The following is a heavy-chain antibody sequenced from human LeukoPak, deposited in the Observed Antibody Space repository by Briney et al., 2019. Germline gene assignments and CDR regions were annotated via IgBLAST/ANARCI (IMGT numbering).Heavy chain of an antibody. V-gene: IGHV4-34*01. CDR1: GGSFSGYY. CDR2: INHSGST. J-gene: IGHJ3*02. D-gene: IGHD2-2*02. Sequence: SETLSLTCAVYGGSFSGYYWSWIRQPPGKGLEWIGEINHSGSTNYNPSLKSRVTISVDTSKNQFSLKLSAVTAADTAVYYCASLLYPPDIWGQGTMVTVSS. CDR3: ASLLYPPDI.